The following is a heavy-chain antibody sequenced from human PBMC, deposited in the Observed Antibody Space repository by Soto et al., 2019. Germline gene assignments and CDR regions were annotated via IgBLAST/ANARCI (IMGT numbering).Heavy chain of an antibody. D-gene: IGHD3-10*01. CDR1: GFTFSSYA. J-gene: IGHJ6*02. V-gene: IGHV3-30-3*01. CDR2: ISYDGSNK. Sequence: GSLRLSCAASGFTFSSYAMHWVRQAPGKGLEWVAVISYDGSNKYYADSVKGRFTISRDNSKNTLYLQMNSLRAEDTAVYYCARCMVRGVPFPYYGMDVWGQGTTVTVSS. CDR3: ARCMVRGVPFPYYGMDV.